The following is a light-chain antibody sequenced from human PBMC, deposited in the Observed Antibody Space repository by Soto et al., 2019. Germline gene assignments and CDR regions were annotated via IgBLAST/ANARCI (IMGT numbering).Light chain of an antibody. V-gene: IGLV1-44*01. J-gene: IGLJ2*01. CDR1: SSSIGTNT. CDR3: AAWDGSLNNVL. CDR2: GNN. Sequence: SVLTQPPSASGTPGQRVTISCSGSSSSIGTNTVNWYRQLPGTAPKLLIYGNNQRPSGVPDRFSGSKSGTSASLAISGLQSEDEAEYYCAAWDGSLNNVLFGGGTKVTGL.